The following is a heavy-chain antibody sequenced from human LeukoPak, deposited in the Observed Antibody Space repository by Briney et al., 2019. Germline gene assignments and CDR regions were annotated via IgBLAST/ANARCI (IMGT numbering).Heavy chain of an antibody. J-gene: IGHJ5*02. CDR1: GYTFTSYD. V-gene: IGHV1-8*01. D-gene: IGHD3-3*01. Sequence: GASVKVSCKASGYTFTSYDINWARQATGQGLEWMGWMNPNSGNTGYAQKFQGRVTMTRNTSISTAYMELSSLRSEDTAVYYCARVVTYYDFWSGYSWFDPWGQGTLVTVSS. CDR2: MNPNSGNT. CDR3: ARVVTYYDFWSGYSWFDP.